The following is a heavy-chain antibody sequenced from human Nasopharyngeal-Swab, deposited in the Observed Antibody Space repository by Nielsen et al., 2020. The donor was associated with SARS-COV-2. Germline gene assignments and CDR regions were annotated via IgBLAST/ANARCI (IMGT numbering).Heavy chain of an antibody. V-gene: IGHV3-23*01. CDR2: ISGSGAII. CDR3: AKDFRHNYDYWSGYFTN. Sequence: GESLKISCAASEFTFSSYAMTWVRQAPGKGLEWVSAISGSGAIIYYADSVKGRFTISRDNSRNTLYLQMNSLRAEDTAVYYCAKDFRHNYDYWSGYFTNWGQGTLVTVSS. J-gene: IGHJ4*02. D-gene: IGHD3-3*01. CDR1: EFTFSSYA.